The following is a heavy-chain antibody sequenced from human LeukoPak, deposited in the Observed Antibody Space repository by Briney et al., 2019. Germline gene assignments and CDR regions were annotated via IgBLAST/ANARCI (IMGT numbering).Heavy chain of an antibody. D-gene: IGHD3-22*01. CDR2: IYYSGST. CDR1: GGSISSYY. J-gene: IGHJ5*02. Sequence: SETLSLTCTVSGGSISSYYWSWIRQPPGKGLEWIGYIYYSGSTNYNPSLKSRVTMSVDTSKNQFSLKLSSVTAADTAVYYCARDRSSGRGRGGWFDPWGQGTLVTVSS. V-gene: IGHV4-59*12. CDR3: ARDRSSGRGRGGWFDP.